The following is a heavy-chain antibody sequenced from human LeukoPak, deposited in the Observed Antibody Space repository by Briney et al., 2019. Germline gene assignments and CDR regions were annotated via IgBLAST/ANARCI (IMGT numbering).Heavy chain of an antibody. J-gene: IGHJ4*02. CDR1: GFTFSSYS. CDR3: ARDPDYDSH. Sequence: GGSLRLSCAASGFTFSSYSMNWVRQAPGKGLEWVSVIYSGGSTYYADSVKGRFTISRDNSKNTLYLQMNSLRAEDTAVYYCARDPDYDSHWGQGTLVTVSS. V-gene: IGHV3-66*01. D-gene: IGHD3-22*01. CDR2: IYSGGST.